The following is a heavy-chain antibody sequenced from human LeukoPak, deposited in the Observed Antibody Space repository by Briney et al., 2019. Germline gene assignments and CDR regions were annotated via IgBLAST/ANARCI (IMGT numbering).Heavy chain of an antibody. V-gene: IGHV4-34*01. Sequence: PSETLSLTCAVYGGSFSGYYWSWIRQPPGKGLEWIGEINHSGSTNYNPSLKSRVTISVDTSKNQFSLKLSSVTAADTAVYYCARGPKPYYGMDVWGQGTTVTVSS. CDR1: GGSFSGYY. J-gene: IGHJ6*02. CDR2: INHSGST. CDR3: ARGPKPYYGMDV.